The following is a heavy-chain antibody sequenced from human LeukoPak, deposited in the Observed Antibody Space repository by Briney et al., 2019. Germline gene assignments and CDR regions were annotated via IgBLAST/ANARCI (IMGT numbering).Heavy chain of an antibody. Sequence: SETLSLTCTVSGGFISSYYWSWIRQPPGKGLEWIGGIFYTGNTYDNPSLKSRVTISVDTSKNQFSLRLSSVTAADTAVYYCARGQKYRSGYTVTELGSGYFDYWGQGPLVTVSS. V-gene: IGHV4-59*01. CDR2: IFYTGNT. CDR1: GGFISSYY. D-gene: IGHD5-18*01. CDR3: ARGQKYRSGYTVTELGSGYFDY. J-gene: IGHJ4*02.